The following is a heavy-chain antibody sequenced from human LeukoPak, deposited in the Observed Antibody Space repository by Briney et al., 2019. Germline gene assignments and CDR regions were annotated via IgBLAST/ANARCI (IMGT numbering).Heavy chain of an antibody. J-gene: IGHJ4*02. D-gene: IGHD2-2*02. V-gene: IGHV4-4*07. Sequence: PSETLSLTCTVSGGSISSYYWSWIRQPAGKGLEWIGRIYTSGSTNYNPSLKSRVTMSVDTSKNQFSLKLSSVTAADTAVYYCARDRRYCSSTSCYRVFDHWGQGTLVTVSS. CDR3: ARDRRYCSSTSCYRVFDH. CDR1: GGSISSYY. CDR2: IYTSGST.